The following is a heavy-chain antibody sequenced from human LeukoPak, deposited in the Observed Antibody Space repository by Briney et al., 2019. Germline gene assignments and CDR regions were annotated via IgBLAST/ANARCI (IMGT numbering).Heavy chain of an antibody. J-gene: IGHJ3*02. CDR2: IKRDGSQK. CDR3: ARDPTVTNFHDAFDI. CDR1: GITFGSYW. D-gene: IGHD4-17*01. V-gene: IGHV3-7*05. Sequence: GGSLRLSCAASGITFGSYWMSWVRQAPGKGLEWVATIKRDGSQKEYVDSVKGRFTISRDNAKNSLYLQMNSLRPEDTAVYYCARDPTVTNFHDAFDIWGQGTMVTVSS.